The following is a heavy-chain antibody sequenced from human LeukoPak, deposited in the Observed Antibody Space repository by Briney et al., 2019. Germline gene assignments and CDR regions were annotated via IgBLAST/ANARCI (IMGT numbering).Heavy chain of an antibody. V-gene: IGHV3-21*01. Sequence: GGSLRLSCTASGFTFSSYSLNWVRQAPGKGLEWVSSVSTGSNYIYYADSVKGRFTISRDNDKNSLYLQMNSLRVEDTAVYYCARDGVRWELPSAFDIWGQGTMVTVSS. CDR1: GFTFSSYS. D-gene: IGHD1-26*01. CDR2: VSTGSNYI. J-gene: IGHJ3*02. CDR3: ARDGVRWELPSAFDI.